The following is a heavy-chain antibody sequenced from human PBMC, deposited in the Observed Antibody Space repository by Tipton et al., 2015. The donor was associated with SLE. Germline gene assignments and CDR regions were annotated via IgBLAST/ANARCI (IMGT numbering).Heavy chain of an antibody. V-gene: IGHV4-34*01. Sequence: TLSLTCTVSGGSISSHYWSWIRQPPGKGLEWIGEINHSGSTNYNPSLKSRVTISVDTSKNQFSLKLSSVTAAGTAVYYCAAAAGRAGAYWGQGTLVTVSS. CDR1: GGSISSHY. CDR3: AAAAGRAGAY. CDR2: INHSGST. D-gene: IGHD6-13*01. J-gene: IGHJ4*02.